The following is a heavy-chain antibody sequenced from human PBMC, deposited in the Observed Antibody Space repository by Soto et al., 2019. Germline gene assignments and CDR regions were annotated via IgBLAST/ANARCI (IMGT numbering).Heavy chain of an antibody. V-gene: IGHV1-18*01. CDR3: ARGECSSTSCYVDY. CDR1: GYTFTSYG. J-gene: IGHJ4*02. CDR2: ISAYNGNT. D-gene: IGHD2-2*01. Sequence: ASVKVSCKASGYTFTSYGISWVRQAPGQGLEWMGWISAYNGNTNYAQKLQGRVTMTTDTSTSTAYMELSRLRSDDTAVYYCARGECSSTSCYVDYWGQGTLVTVSS.